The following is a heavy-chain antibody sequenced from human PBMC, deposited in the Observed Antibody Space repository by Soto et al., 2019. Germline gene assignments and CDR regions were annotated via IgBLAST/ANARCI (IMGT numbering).Heavy chain of an antibody. D-gene: IGHD3-9*01. J-gene: IGHJ6*02. CDR2: IYYSGST. CDR3: ARGRYFDWLHGMDV. CDR1: GGSISRYY. V-gene: IGHV4-59*01. Sequence: QVQLQESGPGLVKPSETLSLTCTVSGGSISRYYWSWIRQPPGKGLEWIGYIYYSGSTNYNPSLKSRVTISVDTSKNQFSLKLSSVTAADTAVYYCARGRYFDWLHGMDVWGQGTTVTVSS.